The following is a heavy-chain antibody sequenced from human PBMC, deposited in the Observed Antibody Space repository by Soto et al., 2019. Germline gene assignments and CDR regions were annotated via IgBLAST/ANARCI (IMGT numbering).Heavy chain of an antibody. Sequence: ASVKVSCKASGYTFTSYGISWVRQAPGQGLEWMGWISAYNGNTNYAQKLQGRVTMTTDTSMATAYMELSSLRSDDTAIYYCARMETFGSLNWFDPWGQGTLVTVSS. J-gene: IGHJ5*02. D-gene: IGHD3-16*01. CDR3: ARMETFGSLNWFDP. CDR1: GYTFTSYG. V-gene: IGHV1-18*04. CDR2: ISAYNGNT.